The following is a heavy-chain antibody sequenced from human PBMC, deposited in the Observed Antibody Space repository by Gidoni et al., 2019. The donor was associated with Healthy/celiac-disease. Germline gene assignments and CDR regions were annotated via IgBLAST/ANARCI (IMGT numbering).Heavy chain of an antibody. CDR2: IDWDDDK. CDR3: ARSPTAKLDFDY. CDR1: GFSLSTSGMR. D-gene: IGHD6-13*01. V-gene: IGHV2-70*04. J-gene: IGHJ4*02. Sequence: QVTLKESGPALVKPTQTLTLTCPFPGFSLSTSGMRVSWIRQPPGKALEWLARIDWDDDKFYSTSLKTRLTISKDTSKNQVVLTMTNMDPVDTATYYCARSPTAKLDFDYWGQGTLVTVSS.